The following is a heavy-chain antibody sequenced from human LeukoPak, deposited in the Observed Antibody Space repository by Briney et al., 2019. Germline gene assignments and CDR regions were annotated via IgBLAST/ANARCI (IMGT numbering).Heavy chain of an antibody. CDR1: GFTFSSSA. J-gene: IGHJ4*02. CDR3: ARDSSLRITIFGVVNPDY. D-gene: IGHD3-3*01. Sequence: GGSLRLSCAASGFTFSSSAMSWVRQAPGKGLEWVSAISNNGGYTYYADSVQGRFTISRDNSKNTLYLQMNSLRAKDTAVYYCARDSSLRITIFGVVNPDYWGQGTLVTVSS. CDR2: ISNNGGYT. V-gene: IGHV3-23*01.